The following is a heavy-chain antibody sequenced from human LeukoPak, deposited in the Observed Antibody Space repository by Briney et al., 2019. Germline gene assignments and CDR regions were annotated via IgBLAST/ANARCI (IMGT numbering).Heavy chain of an antibody. Sequence: GGSLRLSCAASGFTFSNYAMSWVRQAPGKGLEWVSAFSGSGGNTYYVDSVKGRFTISRDNAKNSLYLQMNSLRAEDTAVYYCARDLGYSSGPNYWGQGTRVTVSS. D-gene: IGHD6-19*01. CDR1: GFTFSNYA. J-gene: IGHJ4*02. CDR2: FSGSGGNT. CDR3: ARDLGYSSGPNY. V-gene: IGHV3-23*01.